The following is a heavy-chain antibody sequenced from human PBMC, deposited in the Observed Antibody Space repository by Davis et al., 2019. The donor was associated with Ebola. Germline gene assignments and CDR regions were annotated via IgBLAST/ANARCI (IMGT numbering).Heavy chain of an antibody. CDR3: ARDREGGSYDRFDP. V-gene: IGHV1-18*01. CDR2: ISTYNGNT. D-gene: IGHD1-26*01. J-gene: IGHJ5*02. CDR1: GYTFTSFA. Sequence: ASVKVSCKAAGYTFTSFAIHWVRQAPGQRLEWMGWISTYNGNTNYAQSLQGRVAMTTDTSTTTAYMELRSLRSDDTAVYYCARDREGGSYDRFDPWGQGTLVTVSS.